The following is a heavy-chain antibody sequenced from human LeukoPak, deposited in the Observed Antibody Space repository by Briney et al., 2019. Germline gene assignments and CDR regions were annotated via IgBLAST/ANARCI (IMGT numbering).Heavy chain of an antibody. CDR1: GFTFSNFA. CDR3: ASPPNYDILTGYPY. Sequence: PGGSLRLSCAASGFTFSNFAMSWVRQPPGKGLEWVSAITNSGGTIYYADSVKGRFTISRDNAKNSLYLQMNSLRAEDTAVYYCASPPNYDILTGYPYWGQGTLVTVSS. D-gene: IGHD3-9*01. J-gene: IGHJ4*02. V-gene: IGHV3-21*01. CDR2: ITNSGGTI.